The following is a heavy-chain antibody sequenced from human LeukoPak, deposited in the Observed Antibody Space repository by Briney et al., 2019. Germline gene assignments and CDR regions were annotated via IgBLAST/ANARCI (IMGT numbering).Heavy chain of an antibody. CDR3: ARGFSSSPDY. V-gene: IGHV1-69*05. J-gene: IGHJ4*02. Sequence: ASVKVSCKASGGTFSSYAISWVRQAPGQGLEWMGRIIPIFGTANYAQKFQGRVTITTDESTSTAYMELISLRSEDTAVYYCARGFSSSPDYWGQGTLVTVSS. CDR2: IIPIFGTA. D-gene: IGHD6-6*01. CDR1: GGTFSSYA.